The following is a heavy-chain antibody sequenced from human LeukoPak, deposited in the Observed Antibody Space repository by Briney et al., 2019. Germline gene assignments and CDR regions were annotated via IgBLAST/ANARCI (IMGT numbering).Heavy chain of an antibody. CDR1: GYTFTCYY. CDR3: AREDYYDSSGYYKNKEYFQH. CDR2: INPNSGGT. V-gene: IGHV1-2*02. Sequence: ASVTVSCKSSGYTFTCYYMHWVRQAPGQGLEWMGWINPNSGGTNYAQKFRVRVTITRDTSISTAYMELSRLRSDDTAVYYCAREDYYDSSGYYKNKEYFQHWGQGTLVTVSS. J-gene: IGHJ1*01. D-gene: IGHD3-22*01.